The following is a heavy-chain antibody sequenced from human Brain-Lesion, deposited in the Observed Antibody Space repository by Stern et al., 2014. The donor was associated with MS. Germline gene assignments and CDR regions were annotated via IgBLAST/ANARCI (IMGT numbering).Heavy chain of an antibody. J-gene: IGHJ4*02. CDR1: GFIFSDYY. D-gene: IGHD2-2*01. CDR3: AISSSRYYFDS. Sequence: VQLVESGGTLVKPGGSLRPSCAASGFIFSDYYMNWIRQAPGQGLEWVSYISTTASNIYYADSVKGRFTISRDNTKNSLFLLMSSLRAEDTAVYYCAISSSRYYFDSWGLGTLVTVSS. CDR2: ISTTASNI. V-gene: IGHV3-11*01.